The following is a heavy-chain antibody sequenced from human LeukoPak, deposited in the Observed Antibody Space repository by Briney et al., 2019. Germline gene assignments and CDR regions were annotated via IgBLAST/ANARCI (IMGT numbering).Heavy chain of an antibody. CDR2: IKQDGSEK. CDR3: ARTIGSSGWYRSGAAFDI. V-gene: IGHV3-7*01. Sequence: GGSLRLSCAASGFTFSSYEMIWVRQAPGKGLEWVANIKQDGSEKYYVDSVKGRFTISRDNAKNSLYLQMNSLRAEDTAVYYCARTIGSSGWYRSGAAFDIWGQGTMVTVSS. D-gene: IGHD6-19*01. J-gene: IGHJ3*02. CDR1: GFTFSSYE.